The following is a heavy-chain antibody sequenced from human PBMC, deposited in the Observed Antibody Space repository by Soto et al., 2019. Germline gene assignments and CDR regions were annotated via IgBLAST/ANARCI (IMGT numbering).Heavy chain of an antibody. CDR2: ISGSGGST. V-gene: IGHV3-23*01. Sequence: GGSLRLSCVASGFSFDDHTMHWVRQAPGKGLEWVSAISGSGGSTYYADSVKGRFTISRDNSKNTLYLQMNSLRAEDTAVYYCAKILTGYLPNWGQGTLVTVSS. CDR3: AKILTGYLPN. D-gene: IGHD3-9*01. J-gene: IGHJ4*02. CDR1: GFSFDDHT.